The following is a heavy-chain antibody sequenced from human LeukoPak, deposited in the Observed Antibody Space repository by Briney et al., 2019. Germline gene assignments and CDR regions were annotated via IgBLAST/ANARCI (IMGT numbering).Heavy chain of an antibody. CDR3: ARYPIAAAGRGAKHYDY. CDR2: INHSGST. D-gene: IGHD6-13*01. J-gene: IGHJ4*02. CDR1: GGSFSGYY. Sequence: SETLSLTCAVYGGSFSGYYWSWIRQPPGKGLEWIGEINHSGSTNYNPSLKSRVTISVDTSKNQFSLKLSSVTAADTAVYYCARYPIAAAGRGAKHYDYWGQGTLVTVTS. V-gene: IGHV4-34*01.